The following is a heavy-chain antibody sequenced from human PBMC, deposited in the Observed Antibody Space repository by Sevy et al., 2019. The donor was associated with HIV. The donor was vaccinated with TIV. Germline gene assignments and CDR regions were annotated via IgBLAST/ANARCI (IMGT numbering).Heavy chain of an antibody. Sequence: EGSLRLSCAASGFTFSTSTMNWVRQAPGKGLEWVSLITSSSSYILYADSVKGRFTISRDNAKNSLFLQMNSLRAEDTAVYYCVRDGWNCWGQGTLVTVSS. CDR1: GFTFSTST. V-gene: IGHV3-21*01. CDR2: ITSSSSYI. D-gene: IGHD2-15*01. J-gene: IGHJ4*02. CDR3: VRDGWNC.